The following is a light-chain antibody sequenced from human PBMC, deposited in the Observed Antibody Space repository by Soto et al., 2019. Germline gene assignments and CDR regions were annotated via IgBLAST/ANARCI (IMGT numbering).Light chain of an antibody. J-gene: IGKJ1*01. V-gene: IGKV3-20*01. Sequence: EIVLTQSPGTLSLSPGERATLSCRASQTITSSYLAWYQQKPGQAPRLLIYGASSRATGIPDRFSGSGSGTDFTLTISRVEPEDFAVYYCQPYGSSRTFGQGTKVEIK. CDR3: QPYGSSRT. CDR2: GAS. CDR1: QTITSSY.